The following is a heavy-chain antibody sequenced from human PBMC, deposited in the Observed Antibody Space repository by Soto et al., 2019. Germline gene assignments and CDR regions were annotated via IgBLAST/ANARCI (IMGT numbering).Heavy chain of an antibody. V-gene: IGHV1-69*05. Sequence: SVKVSCKASGGTFSSYAISWVRQAPGQGLEWMGGIIPSFGTTSYAQKFQGRVTMTRDESTSTVYMELSSLRSEDTAVYYCARDTTMVRGVITYYFDYWGQGALVTVSS. CDR2: IIPSFGTT. CDR3: ARDTTMVRGVITYYFDY. J-gene: IGHJ4*02. CDR1: GGTFSSYA. D-gene: IGHD3-10*01.